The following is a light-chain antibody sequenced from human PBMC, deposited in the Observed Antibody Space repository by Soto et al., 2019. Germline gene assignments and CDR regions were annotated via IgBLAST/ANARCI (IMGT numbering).Light chain of an antibody. CDR3: QQSYSIPWT. J-gene: IGKJ1*01. V-gene: IGKV3-20*01. Sequence: EIVLTQSPGTLSLSPGERATLSCRASQSVSSSYLAWYQQKPGQAPRLLMFGASTRATGIPDRFRGSGSGTDFTLTISSLQPEDFATYYCQQSYSIPWTFGQGTKVDIK. CDR1: QSVSSSY. CDR2: GAS.